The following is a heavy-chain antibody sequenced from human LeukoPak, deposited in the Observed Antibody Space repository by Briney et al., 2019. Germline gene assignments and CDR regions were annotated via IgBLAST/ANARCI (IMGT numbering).Heavy chain of an antibody. Sequence: ASVKVSCKASGGTFSSYAISWVRQAPGQGLEWMGGIIPIFGTANYAQKFQGRVTITTDDSTSTAYMELSSLRSEDTAVYYCARGDYDILTGYYYGVLDYWGQGTLVTVSS. CDR3: ARGDYDILTGYYYGVLDY. V-gene: IGHV1-69*05. CDR2: IIPIFGTA. D-gene: IGHD3-9*01. CDR1: GGTFSSYA. J-gene: IGHJ4*02.